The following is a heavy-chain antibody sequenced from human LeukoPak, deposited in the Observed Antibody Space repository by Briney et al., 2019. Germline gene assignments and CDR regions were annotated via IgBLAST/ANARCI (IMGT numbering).Heavy chain of an antibody. D-gene: IGHD6-13*01. Sequence: PEASVKVSCKASGYTFTGYYMHWVRQAPGQGLEWMGWINPNSGGTNYAQKFQGRVTMTRDTSISTAYMELSRLRSDDTAVYYCARVQWSVGIAAAGIVDYWGQGTLVTVSS. CDR1: GYTFTGYY. CDR3: ARVQWSVGIAAAGIVDY. CDR2: INPNSGGT. J-gene: IGHJ4*02. V-gene: IGHV1-2*02.